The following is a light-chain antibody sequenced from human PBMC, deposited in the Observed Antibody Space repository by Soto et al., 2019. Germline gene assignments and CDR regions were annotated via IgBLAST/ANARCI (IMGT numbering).Light chain of an antibody. V-gene: IGKV1-33*01. CDR1: QDISNY. J-gene: IGKJ4*01. Sequence: DIQMTQSPSSLSASVGDRVTITCQASQDISNYLNWYQQKPGKAPKILIYDASVLEAGVLSSFSVGESGIHFTLTTSSPQSEDPVTYYCQHFDNFPLTFGGGTKVEIK. CDR3: QHFDNFPLT. CDR2: DAS.